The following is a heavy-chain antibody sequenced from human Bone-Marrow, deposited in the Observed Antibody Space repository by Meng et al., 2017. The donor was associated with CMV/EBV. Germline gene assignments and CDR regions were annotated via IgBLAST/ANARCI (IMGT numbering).Heavy chain of an antibody. D-gene: IGHD2-2*01. CDR3: ARGYCSSTSCYGGYYFDY. CDR2: IIPIFGTA. J-gene: IGHJ4*02. V-gene: IGHV1-69*05. CDR1: GGTFSSYA. Sequence: SVKVSCKASGGTFSSYAISWVRQAPGQGLEWMGGIIPIFGTANYAQKFQGGVTITTDESASTAYMALSSLRSEDTAVYYCARGYCSSTSCYGGYYFDYWGQGTLVTVSS.